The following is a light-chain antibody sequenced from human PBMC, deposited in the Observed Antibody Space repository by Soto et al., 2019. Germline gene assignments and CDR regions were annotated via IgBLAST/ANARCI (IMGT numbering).Light chain of an antibody. CDR3: MQALQTPLT. V-gene: IGKV2-28*01. J-gene: IGKJ4*01. Sequence: DIETTQSPLSLPATPAEPASISCRSSQSLLHSNGYNYLDWYLQKPGLSPQLLIYLGSNRASGVPDRFSGSGSGTDFTLKISRVEAEDVGVYYCMQALQTPLTFGGGTKV. CDR2: LGS. CDR1: QSLLHSNGYNY.